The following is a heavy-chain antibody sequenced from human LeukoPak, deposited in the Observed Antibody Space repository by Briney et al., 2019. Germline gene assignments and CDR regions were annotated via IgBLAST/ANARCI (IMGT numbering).Heavy chain of an antibody. CDR3: AKEAQGCSITSCFFDS. CDR2: IYGGDSR. D-gene: IGHD2-2*01. CDR1: GFIVSNNY. V-gene: IGHV3-53*01. Sequence: GGSLRLSCAASGFIVSNNYMSWVRQAPGKGLEWVSAIYGGDSRDYADSVKGRFTISRDNSKNTLYLQMNSLRAEDTAVYYCAKEAQGCSITSCFFDSWGQGTLVTVSS. J-gene: IGHJ4*02.